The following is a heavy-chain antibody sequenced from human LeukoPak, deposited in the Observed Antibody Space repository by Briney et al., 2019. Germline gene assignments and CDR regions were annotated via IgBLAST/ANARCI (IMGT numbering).Heavy chain of an antibody. D-gene: IGHD1-20*01. V-gene: IGHV3-23*01. CDR3: AKDNPRYNWNGGFDP. J-gene: IGHJ5*02. CDR1: GFTFSSYA. Sequence: GGSLRLSCAASGFTFSSYAMSWVRQAPGKGLEWVSAISGSGGSTYYADSVKGRFAISRDNSKNTLYLQMNSLRAEDTAVYYCAKDNPRYNWNGGFDPWGQGTLVTVSS. CDR2: ISGSGGST.